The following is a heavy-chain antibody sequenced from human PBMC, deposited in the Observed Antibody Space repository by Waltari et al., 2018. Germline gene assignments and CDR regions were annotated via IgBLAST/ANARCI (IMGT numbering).Heavy chain of an antibody. V-gene: IGHV1-18*01. CDR2: ISAYKGNT. Sequence: QVQLVQSGAEVKKPGASVKVSCKASGYTFTSYGISWVRQAPGQGLEWMGWISAYKGNTNTAQKPQGRVTMTTDTATSTAYMELRSLRSDDTAVYYCAREGFLEWLLYYYYGMDVGAKGPRSPSP. CDR1: GYTFTSYG. D-gene: IGHD3-3*01. J-gene: IGHJ6*02. CDR3: AREGFLEWLLYYYYGMDV.